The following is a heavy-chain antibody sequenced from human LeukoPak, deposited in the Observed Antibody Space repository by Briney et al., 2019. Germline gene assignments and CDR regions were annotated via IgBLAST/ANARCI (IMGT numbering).Heavy chain of an antibody. J-gene: IGHJ4*02. CDR3: AIVVARGEQWLDQGYFVY. D-gene: IGHD6-19*01. CDR2: FDPVDGVT. Sequence: ASVKVSCKVSGDTLTELSMHWVRQAPGNGLEWMGGFDPVDGVTISAQKFQGRVTMTEDTSTDTAYMELSSLRSEDTAVYYCAIVVARGEQWLDQGYFVYCGQGTLVTVSS. V-gene: IGHV1-24*01. CDR1: GDTLTELS.